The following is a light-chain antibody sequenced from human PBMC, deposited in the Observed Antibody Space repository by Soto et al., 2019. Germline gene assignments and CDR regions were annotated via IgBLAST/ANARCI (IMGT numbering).Light chain of an antibody. Sequence: QSALTQPTSVSGSHGQSITISCTGNHNDIGTYDYVSWYQQHPGSAPRLLIHGVTTRPSGISGRFSASKSGLTASLTISGLQPEDEADYYCSSFTSNRIYVFGPGTKVTVL. V-gene: IGLV2-14*03. CDR3: SSFTSNRIYV. CDR2: GVT. CDR1: HNDIGTYDY. J-gene: IGLJ1*01.